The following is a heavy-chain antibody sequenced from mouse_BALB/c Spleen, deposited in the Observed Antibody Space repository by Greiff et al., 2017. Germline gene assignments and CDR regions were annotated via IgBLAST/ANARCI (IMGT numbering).Heavy chain of an antibody. Sequence: QVQLKESGPGLVAPSQSLSITCTVSGFSLTSYDISWIRQPPGKGLEWLGVIWTGGGTNYNSAFMSRLSISKDNSKSQVFLKMNSLQTDDTAIYYCVRDYYRYEDYAMDYWGQGTSVTVSS. CDR2: IWTGGGT. CDR1: GFSLTSYD. D-gene: IGHD2-14*01. CDR3: VRDYYRYEDYAMDY. J-gene: IGHJ4*01. V-gene: IGHV2-9-2*01.